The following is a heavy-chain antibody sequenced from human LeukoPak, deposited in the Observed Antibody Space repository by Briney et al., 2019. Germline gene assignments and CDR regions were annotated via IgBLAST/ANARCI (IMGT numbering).Heavy chain of an antibody. V-gene: IGHV3-7*03. CDR2: IKQDGSEK. CDR1: GFTFGDYA. Sequence: GGSLRLSCIASGFTFGDYAMSWVRQAPGKGLEWVANIKQDGSEKYYVDSVKGRFTISRDNAKNSLYLQMNSLRAEDTAVYYCARAQREAAAAAGAAWGQGTLVTVSS. J-gene: IGHJ5*02. D-gene: IGHD6-13*01. CDR3: ARAQREAAAAAGAA.